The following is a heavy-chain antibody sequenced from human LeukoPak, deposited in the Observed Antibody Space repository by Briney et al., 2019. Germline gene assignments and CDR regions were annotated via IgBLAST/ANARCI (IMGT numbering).Heavy chain of an antibody. V-gene: IGHV1-69*04. CDR3: ARDLSGLERLGEHNWFDP. J-gene: IGHJ5*02. CDR1: GGTFSSYA. D-gene: IGHD1-1*01. Sequence: SVKVSCKASGGTFSSYAISWVRQAPGQGLEWMGRIIPILGIANYAQKFQGRVTITADKSTSTAYMELSSLRSEDTAVYYCARDLSGLERLGEHNWFDPWGQGTLVTVSS. CDR2: IIPILGIA.